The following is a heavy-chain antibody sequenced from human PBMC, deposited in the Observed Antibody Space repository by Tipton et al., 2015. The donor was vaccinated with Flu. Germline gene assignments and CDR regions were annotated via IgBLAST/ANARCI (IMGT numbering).Heavy chain of an antibody. J-gene: IGHJ5*02. V-gene: IGHV4-34*01. Sequence: LRLSCGVSGDSFTGYWWSWIRQFPGQGLEWIGEINHGGSTYYNPSLTGRVSISGDSSKNQLFLKLRSVTAADTAIYYCARHFTAKNWFDPWGQGIQVTVSS. D-gene: IGHD3-3*02. CDR2: INHGGST. CDR3: ARHFTAKNWFDP. CDR1: GDSFTGYW.